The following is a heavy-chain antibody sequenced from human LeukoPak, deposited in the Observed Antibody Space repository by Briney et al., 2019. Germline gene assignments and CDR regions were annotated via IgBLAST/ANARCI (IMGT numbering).Heavy chain of an antibody. D-gene: IGHD3-10*01. Sequence: ASEKVSCKASGYTFKTHSFTWVRQAPGQGLEWMGRISAYNGDTNYAQKFQGRVALTADTFTSTGYMELTSLRSDDTAVYYCAFRGVIPNYFDYWGQGSLVTVPS. CDR2: ISAYNGDT. J-gene: IGHJ4*02. V-gene: IGHV1-18*01. CDR1: GYTFKTHS. CDR3: AFRGVIPNYFDY.